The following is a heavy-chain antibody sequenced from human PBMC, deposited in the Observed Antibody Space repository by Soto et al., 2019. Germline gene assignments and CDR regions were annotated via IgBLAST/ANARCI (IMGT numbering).Heavy chain of an antibody. CDR3: VRVESGYCSSTSCPFDY. J-gene: IGHJ4*02. V-gene: IGHV4-30-4*01. CDR2: IYYSGST. Sequence: PSETLSLTCTVSGGSISSGDYYWSWIRQPPGKGLEWIGYIYYSGSTYYNPSLKSRVTISVDTSKNQFSLKLSSVTAADTAVYYCVRVESGYCSSTSCPFDYWGQGTLVTVSS. D-gene: IGHD2-2*01. CDR1: GGSISSGDYY.